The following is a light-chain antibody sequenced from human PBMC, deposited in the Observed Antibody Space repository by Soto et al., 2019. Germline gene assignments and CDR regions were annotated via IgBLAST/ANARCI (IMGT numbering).Light chain of an antibody. CDR1: QSISSW. V-gene: IGKV1-5*03. CDR3: QQYNSYSPTWT. Sequence: DIQMTQSPSTLTASVGDRVTITCRASQSISSWLAWYQQKPGKAPKLLIYKASSLESGVPSRFSGSGSGTEFTLTIRSLQPDDFATYYCQQYNSYSPTWTFGQGTKVAIK. CDR2: KAS. J-gene: IGKJ1*01.